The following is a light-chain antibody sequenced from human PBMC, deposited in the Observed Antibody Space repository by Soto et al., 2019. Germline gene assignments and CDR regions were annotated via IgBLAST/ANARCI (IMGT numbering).Light chain of an antibody. J-gene: IGLJ3*02. Sequence: QSALTQPASVSGSPGQSVTISCTGTGSDIGRYNYISWYQHHPGKVPKLIVYGVSNRPSGVSSRFSGSKSGKTASLTISGLQSEDEADYYCSSYTITNARVFGGGTKLTVL. CDR2: GVS. CDR3: SSYTITNARV. CDR1: GSDIGRYNY. V-gene: IGLV2-14*01.